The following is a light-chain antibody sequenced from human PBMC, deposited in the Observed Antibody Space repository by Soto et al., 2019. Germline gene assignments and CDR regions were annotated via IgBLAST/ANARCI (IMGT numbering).Light chain of an antibody. Sequence: VGLTQSPGTLSLPPGERATLSCRASQSVSSSYLAWYQQKPGQAPRLLIYGASNRATGIPARFSGSGSGTDFTLTISSLEPEDFAVYYCQQRSNWITFGQGTRLEIK. V-gene: IGKV3D-20*02. CDR3: QQRSNWIT. CDR2: GAS. CDR1: QSVSSSY. J-gene: IGKJ5*01.